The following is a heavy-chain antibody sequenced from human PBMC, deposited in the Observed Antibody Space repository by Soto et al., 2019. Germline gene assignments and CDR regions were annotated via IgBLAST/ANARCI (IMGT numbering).Heavy chain of an antibody. CDR1: GLSISSGDW. J-gene: IGHJ4*02. CDR3: ARDQGSHPGD. D-gene: IGHD6-13*01. Sequence: QVQLQEWGPGLVRPSGTLSLTCAVSGLSISSGDWWSWVRQPPGKGLEWIGEIHHSGSANYNPSLKSRVTLSVVPSKDLFSLTLISVTAADTAFYYCARDQGSHPGDWGQGTLVSVSS. V-gene: IGHV4-4*02. CDR2: IHHSGSA.